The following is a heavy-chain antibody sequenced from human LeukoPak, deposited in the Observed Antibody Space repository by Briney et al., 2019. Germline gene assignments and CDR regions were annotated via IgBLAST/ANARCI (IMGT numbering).Heavy chain of an antibody. CDR3: AKDSTYYYDSSGYYYPGSFDY. CDR2: ISGSGGST. Sequence: GGSLRLSCAASGFTFSSYAMSWVRQAPGKGLEWVSAISGSGGSTYYADSVKGRFTISRDNSKNTLYLQMNSLRAEDTAVYYCAKDSTYYYDSSGYYYPGSFDYWGQGTLVTVSS. CDR1: GFTFSSYA. V-gene: IGHV3-23*01. D-gene: IGHD3-22*01. J-gene: IGHJ4*02.